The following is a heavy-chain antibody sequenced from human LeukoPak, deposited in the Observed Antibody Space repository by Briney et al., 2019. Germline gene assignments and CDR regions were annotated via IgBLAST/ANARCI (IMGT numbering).Heavy chain of an antibody. CDR1: GYSFTSYW. Sequence: GESLKISCKGSGYSFTSYWIGWVRQMPGKGLVWMGIIYPGDSDTRYSPTFQGQVTISADKSISTAYLQWSSLKASDTAMYYCARHEGDGYNYGGYFDYWGQGTLVTVSS. J-gene: IGHJ4*02. D-gene: IGHD5-24*01. V-gene: IGHV5-51*01. CDR2: IYPGDSDT. CDR3: ARHEGDGYNYGGYFDY.